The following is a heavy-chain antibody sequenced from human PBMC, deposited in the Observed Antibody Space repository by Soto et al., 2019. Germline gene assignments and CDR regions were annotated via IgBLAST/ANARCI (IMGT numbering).Heavy chain of an antibody. CDR3: ARSAGGRYPKYDY. D-gene: IGHD1-26*01. V-gene: IGHV3-30*04. CDR2: ISYDGRDK. J-gene: IGHJ4*02. Sequence: GGSLRLSCAASGFTFSSYAMRWVRQAPGTGLEWVAVISYDGRDKYYPDSVKGRFTISRDNSKNTLYLQMNSLRAEDTAVYYCARSAGGRYPKYDYWGQGTLVTVSS. CDR1: GFTFSSYA.